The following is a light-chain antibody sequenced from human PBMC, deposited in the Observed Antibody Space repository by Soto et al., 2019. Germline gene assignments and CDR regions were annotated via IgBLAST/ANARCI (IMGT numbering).Light chain of an antibody. V-gene: IGLV2-14*01. CDR3: SAYTTTSTLV. Sequence: QSALTQPASVSGSPGQSITIACTGTNRDVGSYNLVSWYQQRPGEAPKLIISEVRNRPPGISYRFTGSKSGNTASLNISGLQAEDEADYYCSAYTTTSTLVFGGGTKLTVL. CDR1: NRDVGSYNL. J-gene: IGLJ3*02. CDR2: EVR.